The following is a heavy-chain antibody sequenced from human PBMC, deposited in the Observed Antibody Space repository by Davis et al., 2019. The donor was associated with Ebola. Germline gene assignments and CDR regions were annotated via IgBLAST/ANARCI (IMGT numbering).Heavy chain of an antibody. CDR2: IGTAGDT. J-gene: IGHJ3*02. V-gene: IGHV3-13*01. Sequence: PGGSLRLSCAASGFTFSSYDMHWVRQATGKGLEWVSAIGTAGDTYYPGSVKGRFTISRENAKNSLYLQMNSLRAGDTAVYYCARVAGEKEYLDAFDIWGQGTMVTVSS. CDR1: GFTFSSYD. CDR3: ARVAGEKEYLDAFDI. D-gene: IGHD3-16*01.